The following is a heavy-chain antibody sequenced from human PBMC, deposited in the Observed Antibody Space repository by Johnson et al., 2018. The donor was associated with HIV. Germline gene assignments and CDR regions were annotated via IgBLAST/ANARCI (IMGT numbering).Heavy chain of an antibody. CDR3: ATPPAHYDSSAYGGGALDI. J-gene: IGHJ3*02. D-gene: IGHD3-22*01. V-gene: IGHV3-72*01. CDR2: TKNKANSYTT. Sequence: VQLVESGGGLVQPGGSLRLSCAASGFTLSDHYMDWVRQAAGKGLEWVGRTKNKANSYTTEYAASVKGRFTISRDDSKNSLYLQMNSLKTEDTAVYYCATPPAHYDSSAYGGGALDIWGQGTMVTVSS. CDR1: GFTLSDHY.